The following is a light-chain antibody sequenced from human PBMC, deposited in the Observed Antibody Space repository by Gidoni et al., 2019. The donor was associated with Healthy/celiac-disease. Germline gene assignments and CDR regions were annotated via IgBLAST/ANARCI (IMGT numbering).Light chain of an antibody. Sequence: ELVLTQSPATLSLSPGDRATLSCRASPIVSSYLAWYQQKPGQAPRLLIYDASNRATGIPARFSGSGSGTDFTLTISSLEPEDFAVYYCQQRSNWPLTYGGGTKVEIK. CDR3: QQRSNWPLT. V-gene: IGKV3-11*01. CDR1: PIVSSY. J-gene: IGKJ4*01. CDR2: DAS.